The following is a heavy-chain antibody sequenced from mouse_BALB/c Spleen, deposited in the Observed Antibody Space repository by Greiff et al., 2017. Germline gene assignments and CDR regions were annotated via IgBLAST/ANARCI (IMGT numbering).Heavy chain of an antibody. Sequence: DVKLVESGGGLVQPGGSRKLSCAASGFTFSRFGMHWVRQAPEKGLEWVAYISSGSSTIYYAATVKGRFTISSDNPKNTLFLQMTSLRSEDTAMYYCARKGNYGYAMDDWGQGTAVTVSS. J-gene: IGHJ4*01. CDR3: ARKGNYGYAMDD. V-gene: IGHV5-17*02. CDR1: GFTFSRFG. D-gene: IGHD2-1*01. CDR2: ISSGSSTI.